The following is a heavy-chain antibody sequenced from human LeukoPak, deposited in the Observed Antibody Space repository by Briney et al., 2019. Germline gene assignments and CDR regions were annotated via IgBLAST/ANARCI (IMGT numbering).Heavy chain of an antibody. CDR2: IYYSGST. D-gene: IGHD3-3*01. V-gene: IGHV4-59*01. CDR1: GGSISSYY. Sequence: SETLSLTCTVSGGSISSYYWSWIRQPPGKGLEWIGCIYYSGSTNYNPSLKSRVTISVDTSKNQFSLKLSSVTAADTAVYYCARVAGGGGYYRNYYYYYYMDVWGKGTTVIVSS. J-gene: IGHJ6*03. CDR3: ARVAGGGGYYRNYYYYYYMDV.